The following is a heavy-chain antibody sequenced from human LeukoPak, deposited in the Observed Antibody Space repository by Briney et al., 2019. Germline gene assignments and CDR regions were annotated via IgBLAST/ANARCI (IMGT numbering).Heavy chain of an antibody. CDR3: AKDLGYSGDPPVYFDC. V-gene: IGHV3-23*01. CDR1: GFTFSSYG. D-gene: IGHD2-21*02. Sequence: GGSLRLSCAVSGFTFSSYGMNWVRQAPGRGLEWVSGIGDSGVRTYYADSVKGRFTVSRDNSKNTLHLQMYSLRAEDTAVYYCAKDLGYSGDPPVYFDCWGHGTLVTVSS. CDR2: IGDSGVRT. J-gene: IGHJ4*01.